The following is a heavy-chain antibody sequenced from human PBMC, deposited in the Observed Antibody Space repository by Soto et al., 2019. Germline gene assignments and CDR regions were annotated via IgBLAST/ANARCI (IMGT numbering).Heavy chain of an antibody. V-gene: IGHV1-69*01. CDR1: GGTFSRHA. CDR3: ARGWGYDSNDYYYAY. Sequence: QVQLVQSGAEVRKPGSSVKVSCKASGGTFSRHAISWVRQAPGQGLEWMGGIIPIFGTANHAQKFQGRVTIFADESTRKVHLELSSRRSEDTAMYYCARGWGYDSNDYYYAYWGQGTLVIVSS. CDR2: IIPIFGTA. J-gene: IGHJ4*02. D-gene: IGHD3-22*01.